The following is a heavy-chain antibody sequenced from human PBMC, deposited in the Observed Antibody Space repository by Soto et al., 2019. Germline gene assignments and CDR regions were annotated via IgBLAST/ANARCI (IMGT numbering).Heavy chain of an antibody. D-gene: IGHD6-19*01. CDR2: ISYDEGNK. Sequence: QVQLVESGGGVVQPGRSLRLSCAASGFTFSSFSLHWVRQAPGKGLEWLAFISYDEGNKYNADSVKGRFTISRDNSKNTLYLQLNSLRPEDTAVYYCARTTAVAGTPEFDYWGQGTLVTVSS. J-gene: IGHJ4*02. V-gene: IGHV3-30-3*01. CDR1: GFTFSSFS. CDR3: ARTTAVAGTPEFDY.